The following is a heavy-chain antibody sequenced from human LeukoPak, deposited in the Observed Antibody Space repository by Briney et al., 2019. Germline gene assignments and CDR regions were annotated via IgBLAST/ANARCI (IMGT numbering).Heavy chain of an antibody. CDR1: GGSFSGYY. CDR2: INHSGST. CDR3: ARSGRQPFDY. Sequence: SETLSLTCAVYGGSFSGYYWSWIRQPPGKGLEWIGEINHSGSTNYNPSLKSRVTISVDTSKNQFSLKLSSVTAADTAVYYCARSGRQPFDYWGQGTLVTVSS. V-gene: IGHV4-34*01. J-gene: IGHJ4*02. D-gene: IGHD3-10*01.